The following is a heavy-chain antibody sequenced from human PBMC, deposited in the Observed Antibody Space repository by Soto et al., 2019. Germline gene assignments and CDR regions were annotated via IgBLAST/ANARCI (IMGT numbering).Heavy chain of an antibody. CDR2: FYSSGSI. CDR1: GYFIGAGGYY. Sequence: SETLSLTCFVSGYFIGAGGYYWSWIRHHPGKGLEWIGSFYSSGSIIYNPSLRSRVSISGDMSTNQFSMSLTSVTAADTARYYCARMYSSGSGWFHPWRQGTLVTVSS. V-gene: IGHV4-31*02. J-gene: IGHJ5*02. D-gene: IGHD6-19*01. CDR3: ARMYSSGSGWFHP.